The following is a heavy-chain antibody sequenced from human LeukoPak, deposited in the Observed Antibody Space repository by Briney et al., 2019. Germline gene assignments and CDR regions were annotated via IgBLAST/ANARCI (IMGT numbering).Heavy chain of an antibody. D-gene: IGHD5-18*01. CDR1: GFTFSDYY. CDR2: ISSSGSTI. Sequence: PGGSLRLSCAASGFTFSDYYMSWIRQAPGKGLEWVSYISSSGSTIYYADSVKGRFTISRDNAKNSLYLQMNSLRAEDTAVYYRARGRLDTAMVPYINWFDPWGQGTLVTVSS. J-gene: IGHJ5*02. CDR3: ARGRLDTAMVPYINWFDP. V-gene: IGHV3-11*01.